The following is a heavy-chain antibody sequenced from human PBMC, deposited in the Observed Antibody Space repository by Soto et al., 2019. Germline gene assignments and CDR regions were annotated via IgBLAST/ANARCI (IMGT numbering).Heavy chain of an antibody. J-gene: IGHJ4*02. CDR2: ISAHKGNT. Sequence: QVQLVQSGAEVKKPGASVKVSCKASGYTFTSYGITWVRQAPGQGLEWMGWISAHKGNTQYAQKFQGRVTMTADTSTSTAYMELRSLRSDDTAVYYCAKKRGALSTSDYWGQGTQVTVSS. CDR1: GYTFTSYG. V-gene: IGHV1-18*01. CDR3: AKKRGALSTSDY. D-gene: IGHD1-1*01.